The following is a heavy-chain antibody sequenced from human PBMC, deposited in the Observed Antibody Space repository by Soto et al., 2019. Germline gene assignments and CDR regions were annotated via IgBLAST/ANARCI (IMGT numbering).Heavy chain of an antibody. Sequence: DVQLLESGGGLVQWGGSLRLSCVTSGFTFSTYGMTWVRQAPGKGLEWVSYGGSGGSRYYAESVKGRFTISRDNSKNTLSLEMISLRAEDTATYYCVKFRRRAFPYYYMDVWGKATTVTVSS. J-gene: IGHJ6*03. V-gene: IGHV3-23*01. CDR2: GGSGGSR. CDR1: GFTFSTYG. CDR3: VKFRRRAFPYYYMDV.